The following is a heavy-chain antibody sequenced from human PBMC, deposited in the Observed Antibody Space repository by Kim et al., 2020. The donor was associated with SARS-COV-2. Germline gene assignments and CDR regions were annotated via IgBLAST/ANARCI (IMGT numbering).Heavy chain of an antibody. J-gene: IGHJ6*01. Sequence: SETLSLTCTVSGGSLSRYLWTWIRQPPGKGLEWIGHIYYTGSTDYSPSLRSRVTMSVDTSKNQFSLNLSSVTAADTAVYFCARNNGDYLGNRYYSDGLDV. CDR1: GGSLSRYL. V-gene: IGHV4-59*13. D-gene: IGHD4-17*01. CDR3: ARNNGDYLGNRYYSDGLDV. CDR2: IYYTGST.